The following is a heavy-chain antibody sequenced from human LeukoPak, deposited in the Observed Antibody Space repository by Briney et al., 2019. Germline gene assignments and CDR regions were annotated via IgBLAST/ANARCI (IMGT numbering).Heavy chain of an antibody. J-gene: IGHJ4*02. D-gene: IGHD6-19*01. CDR3: TRLAYSSGWYEEEDY. Sequence: GGSLKLSCAASGFTFGGSAMHWVRQASGKGLEWVGRIRSKANSYATAYAASVKGRFTISRDDSKNTAYLQMNSLKTEDTAVYYCTRLAYSSGWYEEEDYWGQGTLVTVSS. CDR1: GFTFGGSA. CDR2: IRSKANSYAT. V-gene: IGHV3-73*01.